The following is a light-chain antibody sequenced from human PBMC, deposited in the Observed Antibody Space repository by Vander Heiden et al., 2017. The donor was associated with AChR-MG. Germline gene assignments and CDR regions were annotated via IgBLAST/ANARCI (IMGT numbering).Light chain of an antibody. CDR2: GNT. V-gene: IGLV1-40*01. Sequence: QSLLTQPPSVSGAPGQRITISCSGTTSNIGAGYEVHWYRQLPGAAPKVLIHGNTKRASGVPDRFSASKSGTSASLAITGLQAEDEAEYFCQSYDTNVHVVFGGGTKVTV. CDR1: TSNIGAGYE. J-gene: IGLJ2*01. CDR3: QSYDTNVHVV.